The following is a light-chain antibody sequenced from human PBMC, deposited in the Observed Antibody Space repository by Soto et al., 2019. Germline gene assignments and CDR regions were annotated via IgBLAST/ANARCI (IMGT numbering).Light chain of an antibody. CDR3: QQTYTYPYT. Sequence: DIQMTQSPSSLSASVGDRVTITCRTSQNIIKYLNWYQQKPGKAPQFLIYGASTLQTGVPSRFSSGGSRTDSTLTISSVQPEDFATYFCQQTYTYPYTFSQGTKVHIE. CDR1: QNIIKY. CDR2: GAS. V-gene: IGKV1-39*01. J-gene: IGKJ2*01.